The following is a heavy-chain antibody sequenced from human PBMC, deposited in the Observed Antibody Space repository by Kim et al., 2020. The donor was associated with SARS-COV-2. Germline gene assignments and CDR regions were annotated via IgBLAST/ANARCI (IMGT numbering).Heavy chain of an antibody. CDR3: AKQRSSDSSPGDS. CDR2: ISGSGGTT. D-gene: IGHD6-13*01. J-gene: IGHJ4*02. V-gene: IGHV3-23*01. Sequence: GGSLRLSCAASGFTFSSYAMSWVRQAPGKGLEWVSVISGSGGTTYYADSVKGRFTISRDNSKNTLYLQMNSMRAEDTAVYYCAKQRSSDSSPGDSWGQGTLVTVSS. CDR1: GFTFSSYA.